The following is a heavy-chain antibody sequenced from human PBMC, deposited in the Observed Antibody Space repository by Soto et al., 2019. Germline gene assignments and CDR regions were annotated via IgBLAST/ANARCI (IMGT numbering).Heavy chain of an antibody. CDR3: ARMWFGTDHGFDY. V-gene: IGHV4-31*03. Sequence: SETLSLTCTVSGGSISSGGYYWSWIRQHPGKGLEWIGYIYYSGSTYYNPSLKSRVTISVDTSKNQFSLKLSSVTAADTAVYYCARMWFGTDHGFDYWGQGTLVTVSS. J-gene: IGHJ4*02. D-gene: IGHD3-10*01. CDR1: GGSISSGGYY. CDR2: IYYSGST.